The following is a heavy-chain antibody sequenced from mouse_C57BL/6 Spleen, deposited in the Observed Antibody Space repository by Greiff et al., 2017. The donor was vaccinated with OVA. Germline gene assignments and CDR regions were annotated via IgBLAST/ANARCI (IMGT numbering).Heavy chain of an antibody. V-gene: IGHV3-6*01. CDR1: GYSITSGYY. D-gene: IGHD4-1*01. CDR3: ASGTTY. Sequence: EVHLVESGPGLVKPSQSLSLTCSVTGYSITSGYYWNWIRQFPGNKLEWMGYISYDGSNNYNPSLKNRISITRDTSKNQFFLKLNSVTTEDTATYYCASGTTYWGQGTLVTVSA. J-gene: IGHJ3*01. CDR2: ISYDGSN.